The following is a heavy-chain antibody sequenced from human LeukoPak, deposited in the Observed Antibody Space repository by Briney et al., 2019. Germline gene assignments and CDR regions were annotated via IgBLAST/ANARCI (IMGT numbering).Heavy chain of an antibody. CDR1: GYTFTGQY. V-gene: IGHV1-2*02. J-gene: IGHJ4*02. CDR2: INPKNGGT. Sequence: ASVKVSCKASGYTFTGQYLHWVRQAPGQGLEWMGFINPKNGGTTYAQKFQDRLTITRDTSISTAYMELSRLGSADTAVYYCARQIAVAGKAGFDYWGQGTLVTVSS. D-gene: IGHD6-19*01. CDR3: ARQIAVAGKAGFDY.